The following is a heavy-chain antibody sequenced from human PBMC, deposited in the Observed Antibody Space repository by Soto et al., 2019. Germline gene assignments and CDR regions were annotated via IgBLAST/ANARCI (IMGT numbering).Heavy chain of an antibody. Sequence: GGSLRLSCAASGFTFSSYGMHWVRQAPGKGLEWVAVISYDGSNKYYADSVKGRFTISRDNSKNTLYLQMNSLRAEDTAVYYCAKGGEPTLGWYFDLWGRGTLVTVSS. CDR1: GFTFSSYG. J-gene: IGHJ2*01. D-gene: IGHD1-1*01. CDR3: AKGGEPTLGWYFDL. CDR2: ISYDGSNK. V-gene: IGHV3-30*18.